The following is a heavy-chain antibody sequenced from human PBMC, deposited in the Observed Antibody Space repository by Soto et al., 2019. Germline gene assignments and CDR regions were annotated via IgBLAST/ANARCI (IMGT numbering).Heavy chain of an antibody. J-gene: IGHJ6*03. D-gene: IGHD3-10*01. CDR3: ARVFGSGRRYYYYYMDV. CDR2: IYYSGST. CDR1: GGSISSYY. Sequence: SETLSLTCTVSGGSISSYYWSWIRQPPGKGLEWIGYIYYSGSTNYNPSLKSRVTISVDTSKNQFSLKLSSVTAADTAVYYCARVFGSGRRYYYYYMDVWGKGTTVTVSS. V-gene: IGHV4-59*01.